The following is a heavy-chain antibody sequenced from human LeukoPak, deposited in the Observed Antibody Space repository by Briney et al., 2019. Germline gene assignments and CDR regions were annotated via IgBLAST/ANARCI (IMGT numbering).Heavy chain of an antibody. V-gene: IGHV3-48*03. CDR3: ARGGSFVEY. J-gene: IGHJ4*02. Sequence: GGSLRLSCAASGFTFSNYEMHRVRRAPGKGLEWVSYISSGGSTVYYADSMKGRFTVSRDNAKNSLYLQMSSLRAEDTAVYYCARGGSFVEYWGQGTLVSVSS. CDR2: ISSGGSTV. D-gene: IGHD3-10*01. CDR1: GFTFSNYE.